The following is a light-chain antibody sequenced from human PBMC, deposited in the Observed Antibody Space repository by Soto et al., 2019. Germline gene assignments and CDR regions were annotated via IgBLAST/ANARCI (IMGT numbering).Light chain of an antibody. CDR2: AAS. V-gene: IGKV1-39*01. CDR3: QQHYNSIT. Sequence: DIQMTQSPSSLSASVGDRVAITCRASQDITNNLNWYQQKPGKAPKVLISAASSLQTGVPSRFSGRGSGTDFTLTINSLQREDFATYYCQQHYNSITFGQGTRLEIK. CDR1: QDITNN. J-gene: IGKJ5*01.